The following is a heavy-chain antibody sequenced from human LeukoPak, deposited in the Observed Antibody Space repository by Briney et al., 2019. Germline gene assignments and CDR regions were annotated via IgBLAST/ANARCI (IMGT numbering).Heavy chain of an antibody. V-gene: IGHV1-69*02. D-gene: IGHD2-21*01. Sequence: SXXVSSKASGGTFISYTISWVGQAPGQGREWMGRIIPIIGIANYAQKFQGRVRITADKGRRTDYMEISRLRAEDTDGYYCARLFVVTYDAFDIWGQGTMVTVSS. CDR3: ARLFVVTYDAFDI. CDR1: GGTFISYT. CDR2: IIPIIGIA. J-gene: IGHJ3*02.